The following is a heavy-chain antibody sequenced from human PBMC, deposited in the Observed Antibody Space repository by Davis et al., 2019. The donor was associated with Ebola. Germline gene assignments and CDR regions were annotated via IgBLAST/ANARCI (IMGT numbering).Heavy chain of an antibody. CDR3: AKVIGGATTPGFDY. V-gene: IGHV3-30*18. CDR1: GFTFSSYG. D-gene: IGHD1-26*01. J-gene: IGHJ4*02. Sequence: PGGSLRLSCAASGFTFSSYGMHWVRQAPGKGLEWVAVISYDGSNKYYADSVKGRFTISRDNSKNTLYLQMNSLRAEDTAVYYCAKVIGGATTPGFDYWGQGTLVTVSS. CDR2: ISYDGSNK.